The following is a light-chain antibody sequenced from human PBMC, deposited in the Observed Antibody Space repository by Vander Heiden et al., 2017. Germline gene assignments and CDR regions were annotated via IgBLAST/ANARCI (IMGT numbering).Light chain of an antibody. J-gene: IGKJ5*01. CDR2: GAS. CDR1: QSITTY. CDR3: QQPIITPPDT. Sequence: DIQMTQSPTSLPASVGDTVTITCRASQSITTYLNWYQQKAGKAPNLLIYGASSLHTGVPSRFSGSGSGTDFTLTISSLQPEDFATYYCQQPIITPPDTFGQGTQLEIK. V-gene: IGKV1-39*01.